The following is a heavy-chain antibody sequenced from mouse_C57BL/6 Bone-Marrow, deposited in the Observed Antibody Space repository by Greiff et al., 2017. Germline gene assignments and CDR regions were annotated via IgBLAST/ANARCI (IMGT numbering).Heavy chain of an antibody. Sequence: QVQLKQPGAELVKPGASVKMSCKASGYTFTSYWITWVKQRPGQGLEWIGAIYPGSGSTNYNEKFKSKATLTVDTSSSTAYMQLSSLTSENSAVDYFASSGYPSSFSFDYWGQGTTLTVSS. V-gene: IGHV1-55*01. CDR3: ASSGYPSSFSFDY. CDR1: GYTFTSYW. J-gene: IGHJ2*01. D-gene: IGHD1-1*01. CDR2: IYPGSGST.